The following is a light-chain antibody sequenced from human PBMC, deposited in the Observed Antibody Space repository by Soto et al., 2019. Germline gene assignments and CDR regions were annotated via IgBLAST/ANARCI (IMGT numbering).Light chain of an antibody. CDR3: SSYTSSSTLLYV. V-gene: IGLV2-14*01. CDR1: SSDVGGYNY. CDR2: EVS. Sequence: QSVLTQPASVSESPGQSITISCTGTSSDVGGYNYVSWYQQHPGKAPKLMIYEVSNRPSGVSNRFSGSKSGNTASLTISGLQAEDGADYYCSSYTSSSTLLYVFGTGTKV. J-gene: IGLJ1*01.